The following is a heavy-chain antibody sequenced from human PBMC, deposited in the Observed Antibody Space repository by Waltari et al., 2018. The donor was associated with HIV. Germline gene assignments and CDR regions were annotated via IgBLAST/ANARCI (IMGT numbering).Heavy chain of an antibody. Sequence: EVQLVVSGGGLVQPGGSLRLSRAASGFTFSNYEMNWVPQAPGKGLEWVSYISSSGNTIHYADSVKGRFTISRDNAKNSLYLQMNSLRAEDTAVYYCARDLGGSGWYDYYYGMDVWGQGTTVTVSS. D-gene: IGHD6-19*01. CDR1: GFTFSNYE. V-gene: IGHV3-48*03. J-gene: IGHJ6*02. CDR3: ARDLGGSGWYDYYYGMDV. CDR2: ISSSGNTI.